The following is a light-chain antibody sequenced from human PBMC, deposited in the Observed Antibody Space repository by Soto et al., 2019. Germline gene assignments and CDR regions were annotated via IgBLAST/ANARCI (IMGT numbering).Light chain of an antibody. V-gene: IGLV1-40*01. Sequence: QSVLTQPPSVSGAPGQRVTISCTGSSSYIGAGYDVHWYQQLPGTAPKLLIYANSNRPSGVPDRFSGSKSGTSASLAITGLQAEYEADYYCQSYDSSLSGGVFGGGTKLTVL. J-gene: IGLJ3*02. CDR1: SSYIGAGYD. CDR3: QSYDSSLSGGV. CDR2: ANS.